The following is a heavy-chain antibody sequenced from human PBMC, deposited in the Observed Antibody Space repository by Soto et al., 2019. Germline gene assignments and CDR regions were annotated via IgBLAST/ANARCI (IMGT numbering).Heavy chain of an antibody. CDR1: GDSVSSNSAA. Sequence: QVQLQQSGPGLVKPSQTLSLTCAISGDSVSSNSAAWNWIRQSPSRGLEWLGRTYYRSKWYNDYAVPGKNQTPIHPDTSENHFSLQLNSVTPEDTAVYYCARDTMGYCSGGSGYDYYYYYMDVWGKGTTVTVSS. D-gene: IGHD2-15*01. CDR2: TYYRSKWYN. CDR3: ARDTMGYCSGGSGYDYYYYYMDV. J-gene: IGHJ6*03. V-gene: IGHV6-1*01.